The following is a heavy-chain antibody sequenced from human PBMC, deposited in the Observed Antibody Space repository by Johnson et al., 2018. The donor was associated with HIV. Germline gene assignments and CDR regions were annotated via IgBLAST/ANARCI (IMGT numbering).Heavy chain of an antibody. CDR1: GFSFSDYY. CDR3: AGGRGWVTLNAFDM. J-gene: IGHJ3*02. CDR2: ISSSGSTI. D-gene: IGHD4-23*01. Sequence: QVQLVESGGGVVRPGGSLRLSCAASGFSFSDYYMSWIRQAPGKGLEWVSYISSSGSTIYYADSVKGRFTISRDNAKNSLYLQMNRLRAEDTAVYYCAGGRGWVTLNAFDMWGQGTLVTVSS. V-gene: IGHV3-11*04.